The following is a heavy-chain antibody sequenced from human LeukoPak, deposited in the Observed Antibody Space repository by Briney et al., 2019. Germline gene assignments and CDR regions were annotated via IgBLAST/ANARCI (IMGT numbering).Heavy chain of an antibody. CDR2: ISWNSGSI. V-gene: IGHV3-9*03. CDR1: GFTFDDYA. Sequence: PGGSLRLSCAASGFTFDDYAMHWVRQAPGKGLEWVSGISWNSGSIGYADSVKGRFTISRDNAKNSLYLQMNSLRAEDMALYYCAKVGPAPHHDAFDIWGQGTMVTVSS. CDR3: AKVGPAPHHDAFDI. J-gene: IGHJ3*02.